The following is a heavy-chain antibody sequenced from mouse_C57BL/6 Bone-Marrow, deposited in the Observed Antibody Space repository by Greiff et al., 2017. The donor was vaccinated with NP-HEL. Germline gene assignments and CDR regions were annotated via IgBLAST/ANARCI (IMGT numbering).Heavy chain of an antibody. J-gene: IGHJ3*01. D-gene: IGHD2-5*01. Sequence: VKLQESGPELVKPGASVKISCKASGYAFSSSWMNWVKQRPGKGLEWIGRIYPGDGDTIYNGKFKGKATLTADKSSSTAYMQLSSLTSEDSAVYFCARSTYSNFAWCAYWGQGTLVTVSA. CDR3: ARSTYSNFAWCAY. CDR2: IYPGDGDT. CDR1: GYAFSSSW. V-gene: IGHV1-82*01.